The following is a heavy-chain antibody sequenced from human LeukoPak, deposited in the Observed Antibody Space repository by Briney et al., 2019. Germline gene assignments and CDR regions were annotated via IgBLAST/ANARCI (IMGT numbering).Heavy chain of an antibody. J-gene: IGHJ3*02. Sequence: GGSLRLSCAASGFTFSSYAMHWVRQAPGKGLEYVSAISSNGGSTYYANSVKGRFTISRDNSKNTLYLQMGSLRAEDMAVYYCARDSGYSGYDRAFDIWGQGTMVTVSS. CDR2: ISSNGGST. V-gene: IGHV3-64*01. CDR1: GFTFSSYA. D-gene: IGHD5-12*01. CDR3: ARDSGYSGYDRAFDI.